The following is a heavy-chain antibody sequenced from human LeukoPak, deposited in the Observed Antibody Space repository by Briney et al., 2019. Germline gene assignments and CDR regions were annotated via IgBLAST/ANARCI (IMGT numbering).Heavy chain of an antibody. D-gene: IGHD1-1*01. CDR2: ISSSSSTI. J-gene: IGHJ4*02. CDR3: ARDPEMEPFPFDY. V-gene: IGHV3-48*01. Sequence: GGSLRLSCAASGFTFSSYSMNWVRQAPGKGLEWVSYISSSSSTIYYADSVKGRFTISRDNAKNSLYLQMNSLRAEDTAVYYCARDPEMEPFPFDYWGQGTLVTVSS. CDR1: GFTFSSYS.